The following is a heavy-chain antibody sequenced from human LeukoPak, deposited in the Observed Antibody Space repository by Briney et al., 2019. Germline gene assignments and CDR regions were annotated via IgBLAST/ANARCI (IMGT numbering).Heavy chain of an antibody. D-gene: IGHD2-2*01. J-gene: IGHJ5*02. Sequence: SETLSLTCTVSGGSISSYYWSWVRQPPGKGLERIGYIYYSGSTNYNPSLKSRVTISVDTAKNQFSLKLSSVTAADTAVYYCARGGGGYCSSTSCYVDWFDLWGQGTLVTVSS. CDR1: GGSISSYY. CDR2: IYYSGST. V-gene: IGHV4-59*01. CDR3: ARGGGGYCSSTSCYVDWFDL.